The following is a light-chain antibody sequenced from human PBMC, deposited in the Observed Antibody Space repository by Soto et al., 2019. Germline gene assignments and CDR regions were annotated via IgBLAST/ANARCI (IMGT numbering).Light chain of an antibody. CDR3: QVWDSSGDHVV. Sequence: SYELTQPPSVSVAPGKTARITCGGNNIGSKFVHWYQQKPGQAPVMVIYYESDRPSGIPERFSGSNSGNTATLTISRVEAGDVADYYCQVWDSSGDHVVFGGGTKLTVL. J-gene: IGLJ2*01. CDR2: YES. CDR1: NIGSKF. V-gene: IGLV3-21*04.